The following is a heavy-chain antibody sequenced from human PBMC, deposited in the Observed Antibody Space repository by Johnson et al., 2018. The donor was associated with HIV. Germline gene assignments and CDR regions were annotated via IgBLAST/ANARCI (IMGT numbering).Heavy chain of an antibody. CDR2: IKQDGSEK. V-gene: IGHV3-7*01. Sequence: EVQLVESGGGLVQPGGSLRLSCAASGFTFSSYWMSWVRQAPGKGLEWVANIKQDGSEKYYVDSVKGRFTISRDNSKNTLYVQMISLRAEDTAVYYCAKERSTYYNFWSGSAGNDAFDIWGQGTMVTVSS. CDR3: AKERSTYYNFWSGSAGNDAFDI. CDR1: GFTFSSYW. D-gene: IGHD3-3*01. J-gene: IGHJ3*02.